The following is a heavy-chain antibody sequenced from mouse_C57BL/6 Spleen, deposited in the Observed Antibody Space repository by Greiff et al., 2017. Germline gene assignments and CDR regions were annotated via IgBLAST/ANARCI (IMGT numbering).Heavy chain of an antibody. D-gene: IGHD1-1*01. Sequence: QVQLPPPGAELVKPGASVKLSCKASGYNFTSYWMHWVKQRPGRGLEWIGRIAPNSGGTKYNEKVKSKATLPVDTPSSTAYMQLSSLTSEDSAVYYCARSGATVGVDYWGQGTTRTVSS. CDR2: IAPNSGGT. V-gene: IGHV1-72*01. CDR1: GYNFTSYW. J-gene: IGHJ2*01. CDR3: ARSGATVGVDY.